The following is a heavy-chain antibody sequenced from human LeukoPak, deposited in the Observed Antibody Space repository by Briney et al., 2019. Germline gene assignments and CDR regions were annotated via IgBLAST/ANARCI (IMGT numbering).Heavy chain of an antibody. V-gene: IGHV3-7*05. CDR3: AGGQGWLLDY. CDR2: IKQDGSEQ. Sequence: GGSLRLSCAASGFTFSSYWMTWVRRAPGKGLEWVGNIKQDGSEQYYVDSVRGRFTISRDNAKISLFLQMNSLRVEDTAVYYCAGGQGWLLDYWGQGALVTVSS. CDR1: GFTFSSYW. J-gene: IGHJ4*02. D-gene: IGHD2-15*01.